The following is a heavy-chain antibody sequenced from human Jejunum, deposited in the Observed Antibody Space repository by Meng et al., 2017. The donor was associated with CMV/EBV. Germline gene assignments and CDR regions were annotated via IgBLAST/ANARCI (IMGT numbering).Heavy chain of an antibody. J-gene: IGHJ5*02. V-gene: IGHV4-34*01. CDR3: ARGVGVDP. Sequence: LSLTCGVYGASFSDYYMSWIRQPPGKGLEWIGEINQSGRTNYNPSLRSRVSISLDTSKNQVSLKLSSVTAADTAVYYCARGVGVDPWGQGTLVTVSS. CDR1: GASFSDYY. CDR2: INQSGRT.